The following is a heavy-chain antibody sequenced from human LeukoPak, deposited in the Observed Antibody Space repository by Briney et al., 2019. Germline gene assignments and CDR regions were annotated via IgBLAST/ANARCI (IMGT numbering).Heavy chain of an antibody. CDR2: IYFSGGT. CDR3: ARQTGSGLFSLP. CDR1: GDSISSSNCY. J-gene: IGHJ4*02. Sequence: SETLSLTCTVSGDSISSSNCYWGWIRQPPGKGLEWIGSIYFSGGTYYNASLKSRVTIFVDTSKNQFSLKLSSVTAADTAVYYCARQTGSGLFSLPGGQGTLVTVSS. D-gene: IGHD3-10*01. V-gene: IGHV4-39*01.